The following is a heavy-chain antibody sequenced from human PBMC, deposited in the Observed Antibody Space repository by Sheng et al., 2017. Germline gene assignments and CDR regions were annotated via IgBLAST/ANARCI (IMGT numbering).Heavy chain of an antibody. CDR3: AREQSNFGEFDS. CDR1: GYTFSTSG. D-gene: IGHD3-10*01. V-gene: IGHV1-18*01. CDR2: ISAYSGNT. J-gene: IGHJ4*02. Sequence: QVQLVQSGGDVKKPGASVKVSCKASGYTFSTSGISWVRQAPGQGFEWMGWISAYSGNTVYAQKFQGRVTLATDTSTSTAYMELRSLRSDDTAVYYCAREQSNFGEFDSWGQGTLVTVSS.